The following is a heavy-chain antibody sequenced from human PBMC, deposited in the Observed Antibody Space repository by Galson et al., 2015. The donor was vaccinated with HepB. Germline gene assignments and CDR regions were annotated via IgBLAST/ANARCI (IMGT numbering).Heavy chain of an antibody. J-gene: IGHJ3*02. CDR2: ISSGSSYI. Sequence: SLRLSCAASGFTFTSYIMNWVRQAPGRGLEWVSSISSGSSYIYYADSVKGRFTISRDNAKNSLYLQMNSLRAEDTAVYYCAREAAGSGTFDIWGQGTMVTVSS. CDR1: GFTFTSYI. V-gene: IGHV3-21*01. CDR3: AREAAGSGTFDI. D-gene: IGHD3-10*01.